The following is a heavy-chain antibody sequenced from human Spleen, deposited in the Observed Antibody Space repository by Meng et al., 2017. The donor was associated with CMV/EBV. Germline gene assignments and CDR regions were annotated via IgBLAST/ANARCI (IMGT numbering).Heavy chain of an antibody. CDR3: ARSNGTYSWNALHI. D-gene: IGHD1-26*01. CDR1: GGSISGYY. Sequence: SETLSLTCTVSGGSISGYYWSWIRQSPGKGLEWIGYVYYSGSTNYNPSFKSRVTISVDTSKNQVSLKLSSVTAADTAVYYCARSNGTYSWNALHIWGQGTMVTVSS. J-gene: IGHJ3*02. V-gene: IGHV4-59*01. CDR2: VYYSGST.